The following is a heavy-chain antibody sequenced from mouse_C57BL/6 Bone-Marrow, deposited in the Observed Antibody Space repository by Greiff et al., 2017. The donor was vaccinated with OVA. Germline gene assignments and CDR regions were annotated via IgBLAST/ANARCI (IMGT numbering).Heavy chain of an antibody. V-gene: IGHV1-69*01. CDR2: IDPSDSYT. CDR1: GYTFTSYW. CDR3: ARYARGG. J-gene: IGHJ2*01. D-gene: IGHD3-1*01. Sequence: VQLQQSGAELVMPGASVKLSCKASGYTFTSYWMHWVKQRPGQGLEWIGEIDPSDSYTNYNQKFTGTSTLTVDKSSRTAYMQLSSLTAEDSAVYYCARYARGGWGQGATLAVSS.